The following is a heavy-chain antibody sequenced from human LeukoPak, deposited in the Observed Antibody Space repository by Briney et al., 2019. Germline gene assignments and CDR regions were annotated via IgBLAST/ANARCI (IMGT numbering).Heavy chain of an antibody. CDR2: INPSGGST. J-gene: IGHJ6*03. D-gene: IGHD2-15*01. CDR1: GYTFTSYY. V-gene: IGHV1-46*01. CDR3: ARVHRYCSGGSCYYYYYYNYMDV. Sequence: ASVKVSCKASGYTFTSYYMHWVRQAPGQGLEWMGIINPSGGSTSYAQKFQGRVTMTRDMSTSTVYMELSSLRSEDTAVYYCARVHRYCSGGSCYYYYYYNYMDVWGKGTTVTVSS.